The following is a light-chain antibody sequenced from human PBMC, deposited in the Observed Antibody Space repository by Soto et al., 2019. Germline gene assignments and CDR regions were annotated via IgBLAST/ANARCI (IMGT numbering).Light chain of an antibody. J-gene: IGKJ2*01. CDR1: QSVDTM. Sequence: EIVLTQSPATLSLSAGERVTLSCRSSQSVDTMVAWYQQQVGRTPRLLIYETSSRATGVPARFSGSGSGTDFTLTISRLEPEDCAIYFCQVRSDWPPFKYTFGQGTKLEV. CDR3: QVRSDWPPFKYT. V-gene: IGKV3-11*01. CDR2: ETS.